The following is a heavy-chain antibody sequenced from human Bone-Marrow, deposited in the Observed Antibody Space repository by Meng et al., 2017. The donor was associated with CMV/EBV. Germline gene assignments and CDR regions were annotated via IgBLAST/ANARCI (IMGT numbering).Heavy chain of an antibody. CDR1: GFTFSSYW. V-gene: IGHV3-74*01. D-gene: IGHD6-13*01. CDR3: AKAFSSSWYREYYDF. Sequence: GESLKISCAASGFTFSSYWMHWVRQPPGKGLVWVSRINSDGSSTSYADSVKGRFTISRDNAKNTLYLQMNSLRAEDTAVYYCAKAFSSSWYREYYDFWGQGTLVTVSS. CDR2: INSDGSST. J-gene: IGHJ4*02.